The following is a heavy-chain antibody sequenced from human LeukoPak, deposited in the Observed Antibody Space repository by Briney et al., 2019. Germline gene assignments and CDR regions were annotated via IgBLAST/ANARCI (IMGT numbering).Heavy chain of an antibody. CDR2: ISGSGGST. D-gene: IGHD6-19*01. J-gene: IGHJ4*02. CDR3: AKGMGRGSGWPFDY. V-gene: IGHV3-23*01. Sequence: GGSLRLSCAASGFTFSSYAMSWVRQAPGKGLEWVSAISGSGGSTYYADSVKGRFTISRDNSKNTLYLQINSLRAEDTAVYYCAKGMGRGSGWPFDYWGQGTLVTVSS. CDR1: GFTFSSYA.